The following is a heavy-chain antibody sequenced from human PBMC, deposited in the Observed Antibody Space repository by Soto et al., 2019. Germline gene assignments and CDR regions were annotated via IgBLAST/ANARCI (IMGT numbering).Heavy chain of an antibody. CDR2: LYWNDDT. CDR3: AHNRNADSRFDY. V-gene: IGHV2-5*01. D-gene: IGHD4-4*01. CDR1: GFSLSTDGVG. Sequence: QITLKESGPTLVKPTQTLTLTCTFSGFSLSTDGVGVAWIRQPPGKALEWLALLYWNDDTRYSPSLKSRLAITKDTSKNQVVLTMTNMDPVDTATYYCAHNRNADSRFDYWGQGILVTVSS. J-gene: IGHJ4*02.